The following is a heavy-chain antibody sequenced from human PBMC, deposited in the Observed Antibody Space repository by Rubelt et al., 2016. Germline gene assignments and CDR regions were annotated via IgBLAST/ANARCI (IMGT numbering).Heavy chain of an antibody. CDR1: GFTFSDFA. CDR3: ARNPGGASWG. D-gene: IGHD4-23*01. J-gene: IGHJ4*02. V-gene: IGHV3-23*01. CDR2: NGASGGNT. Sequence: GSGGGVVQPGGSLRLSCAASGFTFSDFALTWVRQAPGKGLEWVSANGASGGNTYYADAVKGRFTMSRDPSKNTLYLQMNNLRSEDTGVYSCARNPGGASWGWGQGTLVTVSS.